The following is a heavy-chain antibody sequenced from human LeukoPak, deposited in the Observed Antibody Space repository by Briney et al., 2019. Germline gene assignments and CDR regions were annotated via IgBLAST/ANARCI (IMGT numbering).Heavy chain of an antibody. CDR2: ADGGGSST. CDR3: ARGPGSSGGAYVGDY. Sequence: GGSLRLSCAASGFTFSSYFMHWVRQVPGRGPVWVSRADGGGSSTSYADSVKGRFSISRDNAKSTLYLQMNGLRAEDTAVYYCARGPGSSGGAYVGDYWGHGTLVTVSS. CDR1: GFTFSSYF. V-gene: IGHV3-74*01. D-gene: IGHD3-22*01. J-gene: IGHJ4*01.